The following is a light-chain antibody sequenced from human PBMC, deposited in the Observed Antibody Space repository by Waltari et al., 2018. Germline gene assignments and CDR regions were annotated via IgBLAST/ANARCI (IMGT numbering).Light chain of an antibody. CDR1: QSVLHSSNNKNY. CDR3: QQYYRTPLT. J-gene: IGKJ2*01. V-gene: IGKV4-1*01. CDR2: WAS. Sequence: DIVMTQSPASLAVSLGERATINCNSSQSVLHSSNNKNYLAWYQRKPGPPPYLLIYWASTRESGVPYRFSGSGSGTDFTLTISGLQAEDVAVYFCQQYYRTPLTFGQGTKLEIK.